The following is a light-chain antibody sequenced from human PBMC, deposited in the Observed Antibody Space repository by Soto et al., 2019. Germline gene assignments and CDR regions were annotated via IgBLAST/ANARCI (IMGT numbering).Light chain of an antibody. Sequence: EIVMTQSPVTLSASPGESATLSCRASQSVSSSYLAWYQQNPGQAPSLLIYGTSSRATGIPDRFSGSGSGTDFTLTISRLEPEDFAVYYCQQYGNSPITFGQGTRLEI. CDR3: QQYGNSPIT. V-gene: IGKV3-20*01. CDR2: GTS. CDR1: QSVSSSY. J-gene: IGKJ5*01.